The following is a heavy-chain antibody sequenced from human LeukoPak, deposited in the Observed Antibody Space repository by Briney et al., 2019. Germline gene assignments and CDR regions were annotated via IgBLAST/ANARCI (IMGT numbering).Heavy chain of an antibody. J-gene: IGHJ4*02. Sequence: ASVKVSCKVSGYTLTELSMHWVRQAPGKGLEWMGGFDPEGGETIYAQKFQGRVTMTEDTSTDTAYMELSSLRSEDTAVYYCASTHYGDYSAGDYWGQGTLVTVSS. V-gene: IGHV1-24*01. D-gene: IGHD4-17*01. CDR2: FDPEGGET. CDR1: GYTLTELS. CDR3: ASTHYGDYSAGDY.